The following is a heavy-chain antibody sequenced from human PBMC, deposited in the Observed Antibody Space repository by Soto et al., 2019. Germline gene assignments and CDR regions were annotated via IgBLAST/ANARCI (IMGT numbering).Heavy chain of an antibody. CDR3: ARDGGIRGGMDV. D-gene: IGHD3-16*01. CDR2: IWYDGSNK. Sequence: QVQLVESGGGVVQPGRSLRLSCAASGFTFSSYGMHWVRQAPGKGLEWVAVIWYDGSNKYYADSVKGRFTISRDNSKNTLYLQMNSLRAEDTAVYYCARDGGIRGGMDVWGQGTTVTVSS. J-gene: IGHJ6*02. CDR1: GFTFSSYG. V-gene: IGHV3-33*01.